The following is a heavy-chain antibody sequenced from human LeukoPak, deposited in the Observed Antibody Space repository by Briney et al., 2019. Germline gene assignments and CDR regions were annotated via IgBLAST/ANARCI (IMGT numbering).Heavy chain of an antibody. CDR3: ARGYSSGWYDY. V-gene: IGHV3-30*04. Sequence: GGSLRLSCAASGFTFSSYAMHWVRQAPGKGLEWVAVISYDGSNKYYADSVKGRFTISRDNSKNTLYLQMNSLRAEDTAVYYCARGYSSGWYDYWGQGTLVTVSS. J-gene: IGHJ4*02. D-gene: IGHD6-19*01. CDR1: GFTFSSYA. CDR2: ISYDGSNK.